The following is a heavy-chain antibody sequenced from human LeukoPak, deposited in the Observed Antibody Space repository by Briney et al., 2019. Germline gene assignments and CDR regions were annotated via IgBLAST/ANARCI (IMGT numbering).Heavy chain of an antibody. V-gene: IGHV4-39*07. J-gene: IGHJ4*02. D-gene: IGHD3-10*01. CDR2: IYYGGST. CDR1: GGSISSSSYY. Sequence: SETLSLTCTVSGGSISSSSYYWGWIRQPPGKGLEWIGSIYYGGSTYYNPSLKSRVTISVDTSKNQFSLKVSSVTAADTAVYYCARFREKITMVRGVVSDWGQGTLVTVSS. CDR3: ARFREKITMVRGVVSD.